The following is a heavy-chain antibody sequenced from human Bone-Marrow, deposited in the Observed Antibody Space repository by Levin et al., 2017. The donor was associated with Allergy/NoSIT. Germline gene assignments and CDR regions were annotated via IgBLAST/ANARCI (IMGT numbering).Heavy chain of an antibody. J-gene: IGHJ4*02. CDR2: IYHTGAT. CDR3: GRGNRGIDY. D-gene: IGHD6-13*01. Sequence: SETLSLTCTVSGGSISSGDYYWTWIRQPPGKGLEWIGYIYHTGATYYNPSLKSRLTMSVDTSKSQFSLNLNSVTVADTAVYYCGRGNRGIDYWGQGALVTVAS. CDR1: GGSISSGDYY. V-gene: IGHV4-30-4*01.